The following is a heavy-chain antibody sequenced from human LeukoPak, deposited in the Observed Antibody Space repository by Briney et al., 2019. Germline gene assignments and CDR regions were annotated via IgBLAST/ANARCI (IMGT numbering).Heavy chain of an antibody. CDR2: IKQDGSEI. D-gene: IGHD6-19*01. J-gene: IGHJ4*02. V-gene: IGHV3-7*01. Sequence: PGGSLRLSCAASGSAFSSYWMSWVRQATGKGLEWVANIKQDGSEIKYVDSVKGRFTISRDNAKNSLYLQMHSVRVEDTAVYYCGRGAGWLVDYWGQGTMVTVSS. CDR3: GRGAGWLVDY. CDR1: GSAFSSYW.